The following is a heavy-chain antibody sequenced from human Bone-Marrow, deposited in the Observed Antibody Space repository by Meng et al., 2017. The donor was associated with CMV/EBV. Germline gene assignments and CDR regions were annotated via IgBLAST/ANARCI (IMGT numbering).Heavy chain of an antibody. J-gene: IGHJ4*02. CDR2: LNPNIGNT. V-gene: IGHV1-8*03. D-gene: IGHD6-19*01. CDR3: ATGVADFEY. CDR1: GYNLTMCS. Sequence: QVRRWAFGAVVKQPGVCVKVSCKAAGYNLTMCSINSGRQADGQGLELMGCLNPNIGNTDYAQKFQGRVTITRTISKSTADMDLSSLRSEDTAVYYFATGVADFEYWGQGTLFTVSS.